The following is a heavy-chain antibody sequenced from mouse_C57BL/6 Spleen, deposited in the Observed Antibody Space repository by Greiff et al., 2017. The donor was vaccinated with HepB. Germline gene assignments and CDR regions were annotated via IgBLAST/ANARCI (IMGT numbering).Heavy chain of an antibody. V-gene: IGHV3-6*01. CDR2: ISYDGSN. Sequence: EVKLQESGPGLVKPSQSLSLTCSVTGYSITSGYYWNWIRQFPGNKLEWMGYISYDGSNNYNPSLKNRISITRDTSKNQFFLKLNSVTTEDTATYYCARDLLGYYGSGAYWGQGTLVTVSA. CDR3: ARDLLGYYGSGAY. CDR1: GYSITSGYY. D-gene: IGHD1-1*01. J-gene: IGHJ3*01.